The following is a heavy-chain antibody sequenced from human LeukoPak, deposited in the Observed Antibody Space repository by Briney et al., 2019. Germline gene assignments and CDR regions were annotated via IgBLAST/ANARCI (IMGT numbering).Heavy chain of an antibody. D-gene: IGHD3-22*01. CDR2: ISGDASII. J-gene: IGHJ4*02. V-gene: IGHV3-23*01. Sequence: GGSLRLSCAASGFTFSSYTMSWVRQAPGKGLEWVSAISGDASIIYKADSVKGRFTISRDNSKNTVYLQMNSLRAEDTAVYYCAKDYYVPNNCGQGTLVTVSS. CDR1: GFTFSSYT. CDR3: AKDYYVPNN.